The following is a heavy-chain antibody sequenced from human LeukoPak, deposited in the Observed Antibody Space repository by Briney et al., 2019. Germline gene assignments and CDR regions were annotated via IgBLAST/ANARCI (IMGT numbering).Heavy chain of an antibody. CDR1: GGSFSGYY. CDR2: INHSGST. J-gene: IGHJ4*02. Sequence: PSETLSLTCAVYGGSFSGYYWSWIRQPPGKGLEWIGEINHSGSTNYNPSLKSRVTISVDTSKNQFSLKLSSVTAADTAVYYCARQRYSGYRRGGYFDYWGQGTLVTVSS. CDR3: ARQRYSGYRRGGYFDY. V-gene: IGHV4-34*01. D-gene: IGHD5-12*01.